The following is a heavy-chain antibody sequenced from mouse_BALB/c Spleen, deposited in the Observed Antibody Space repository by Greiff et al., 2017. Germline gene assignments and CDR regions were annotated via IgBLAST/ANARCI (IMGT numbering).Heavy chain of an antibody. V-gene: IGHV1S56*01. CDR2: IYPGNVNT. Sequence: QVQLKQSGPELVKPGASVRISCKASGYTFTSYYIHWVKQRPGQGLEWIGWIYPGNVNTKYNEKFKGKATLTADKSSSTAYMQLSSLTSEDSAVYFCARGGYGSGAYWGQGTLVTVSA. J-gene: IGHJ3*01. CDR1: GYTFTSYY. D-gene: IGHD1-1*01. CDR3: ARGGYGSGAY.